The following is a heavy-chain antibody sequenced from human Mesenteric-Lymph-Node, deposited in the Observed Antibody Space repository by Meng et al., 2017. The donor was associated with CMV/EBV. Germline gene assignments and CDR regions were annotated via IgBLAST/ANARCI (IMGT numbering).Heavy chain of an antibody. CDR1: GYTFIDYY. V-gene: IGHV1-2*06. CDR3: ARDRDTDWYSPSDY. J-gene: IGHJ4*02. D-gene: IGHD3-9*01. CDR2: INPKTGGR. Sequence: QVQLVQSGAEVKKPGASVRVSCKASGYTFIDYYINWVRQAPGQGLEWMGRINPKTGGRSYAQNFQGRVTMTRDTSINTAYMEVNRLNSDDTAMYYCARDRDTDWYSPSDYWGPGTLVTVSS.